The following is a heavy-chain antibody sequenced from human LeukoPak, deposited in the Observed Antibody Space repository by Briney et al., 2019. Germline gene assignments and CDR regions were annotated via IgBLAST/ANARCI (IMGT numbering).Heavy chain of an antibody. V-gene: IGHV4-59*01. CDR3: ARAGDYSDYVFDY. Sequence: SETLSLTCTVSGGSITSYYWSWIRQPPGKGLEWIGYLYYSGSTNYNPSLKSRVTISLDTSKNQFSLKLSSVTAADTAVYYCARAGDYSDYVFDYWGQEPWSPSP. J-gene: IGHJ4*01. CDR2: LYYSGST. CDR1: GGSITSYY. D-gene: IGHD4-11*01.